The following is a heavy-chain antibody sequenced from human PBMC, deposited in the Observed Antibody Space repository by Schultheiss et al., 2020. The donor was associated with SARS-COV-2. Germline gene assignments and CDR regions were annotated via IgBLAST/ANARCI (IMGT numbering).Heavy chain of an antibody. CDR3: AKVFPQGIVPFGTHSPFDP. V-gene: IGHV4-38-2*02. CDR1: GGSISSGYY. J-gene: IGHJ5*02. CDR2: IYHSGST. D-gene: IGHD6-13*01. Sequence: SETLSLTCPVSGGSISSGYYWGWIRQPPGKGLEWIGSIYHSGSTNYNPSLKSRVTILVDTSKNQFSLRLSSVAAADTAVYYCAKVFPQGIVPFGTHSPFDPWGQGSLVTVSS.